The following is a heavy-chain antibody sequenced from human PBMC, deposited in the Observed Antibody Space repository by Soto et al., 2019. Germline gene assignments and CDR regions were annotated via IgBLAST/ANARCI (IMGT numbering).Heavy chain of an antibody. CDR2: INRDGSEK. D-gene: IGHD3-22*01. CDR1: GFTFSNYW. V-gene: IGHV3-7*03. J-gene: IGHJ4*02. CDR3: AWAPDGGGSYYYFDH. Sequence: GGSLRLSCVAYGFTFSNYWMSWVRPAPGKGLQWVANINRDGSEKYYVDSLKGRFTISRDNAENSLYLEMNTLRAEDTAVYYCAWAPDGGGSYYYFDHWGQGTLVTVSS.